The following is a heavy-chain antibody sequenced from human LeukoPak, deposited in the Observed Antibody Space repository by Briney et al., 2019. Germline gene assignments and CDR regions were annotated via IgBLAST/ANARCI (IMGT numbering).Heavy chain of an antibody. V-gene: IGHV1-69*05. CDR3: ARGELGDSSGFSFFDY. J-gene: IGHJ4*02. CDR1: GGTFSSYA. D-gene: IGHD3-22*01. CDR2: IIPIFGTA. Sequence: SVKVSCKASGGTFSSYAISWVRQAPGQGLEWMGGIIPIFGTANYAQKFQGRVTITTDESTSTAYMELSSLTSEDTGVYYCARGELGDSSGFSFFDYWGQGTLVTVSS.